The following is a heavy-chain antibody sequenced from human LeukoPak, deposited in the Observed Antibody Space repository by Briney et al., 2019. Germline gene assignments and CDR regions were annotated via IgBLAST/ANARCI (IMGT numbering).Heavy chain of an antibody. Sequence: GGSLRLSCAASGFNFSSYGMSWVRQAPGKGLEWVSGISGNDDSTYYADAVKGRFTISRDNSKNTLYLQMKSLRAEDMAVYYCAKDPMTTVTTTAYWGQGTLVTVSS. V-gene: IGHV3-23*01. D-gene: IGHD4-17*01. CDR2: ISGNDDST. CDR1: GFNFSSYG. J-gene: IGHJ4*02. CDR3: AKDPMTTVTTTAY.